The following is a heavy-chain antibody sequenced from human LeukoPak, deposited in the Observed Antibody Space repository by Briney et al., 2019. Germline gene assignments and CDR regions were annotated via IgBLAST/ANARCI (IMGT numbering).Heavy chain of an antibody. J-gene: IGHJ4*02. CDR3: ARDPGKLRYFDWSPQYYFDY. D-gene: IGHD3-9*01. Sequence: ASVKVSCKASGYTLTGYYMHWVRQAPGQGLEWMGWINPNSGGTSYAQKFQGRVTMTRDTSISTAYMELSRLRSDDTAVYYCARDPGKLRYFDWSPQYYFDYWGQGTLVTVSS. CDR2: INPNSGGT. CDR1: GYTLTGYY. V-gene: IGHV1-2*02.